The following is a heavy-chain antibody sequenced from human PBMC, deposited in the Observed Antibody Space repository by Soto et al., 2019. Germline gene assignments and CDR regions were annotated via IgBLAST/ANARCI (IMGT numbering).Heavy chain of an antibody. V-gene: IGHV3-23*01. Sequence: EVQLLESGGGLVQPGGSLRLSCAASGFTFRSYAMTWVRQAPGKGLEWVSAISGSGTNRYYADSVKGRFTISRDNAKNTLYLQMNSLRAEDTSVYYCAKDRVDYGDYRGLDDWGQGTMVTVSS. D-gene: IGHD4-17*01. J-gene: IGHJ4*02. CDR2: ISGSGTNR. CDR3: AKDRVDYGDYRGLDD. CDR1: GFTFRSYA.